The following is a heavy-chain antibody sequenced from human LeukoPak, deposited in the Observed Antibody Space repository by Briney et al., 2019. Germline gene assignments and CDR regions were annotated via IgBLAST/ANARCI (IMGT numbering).Heavy chain of an antibody. Sequence: GGSLRLSCAAPGFTLSAYGMNWVHQAPGKGLVWVSRLSDDGSTTTYADSVKGRFTSSRDNARTTLYLQMNSLRAEDTAVDYCEREARETGEWYFDLWGRGTPVIVSS. J-gene: IGHJ2*01. CDR3: EREARETGEWYFDL. CDR2: LSDDGSTT. V-gene: IGHV3-74*01. D-gene: IGHD7-27*01. CDR1: GFTLSAYG.